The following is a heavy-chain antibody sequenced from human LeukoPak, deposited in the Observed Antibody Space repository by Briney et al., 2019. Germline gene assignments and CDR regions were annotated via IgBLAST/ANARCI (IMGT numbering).Heavy chain of an antibody. CDR3: ASTCTGYSSGWVHDAFDI. CDR2: TYYRSKWYN. Sequence: SQTLSLTCAISGGSVSSKSAGWNWIRQSPSRGLEWLGRTYYRSKWYNDYAVSVKSRITINPDTSKNQFTLQLNSVTPEDTAVYDGASTCTGYSSGWVHDAFDIWGQGTMVTVSS. D-gene: IGHD6-19*01. J-gene: IGHJ3*02. V-gene: IGHV6-1*01. CDR1: GGSVSSKSAG.